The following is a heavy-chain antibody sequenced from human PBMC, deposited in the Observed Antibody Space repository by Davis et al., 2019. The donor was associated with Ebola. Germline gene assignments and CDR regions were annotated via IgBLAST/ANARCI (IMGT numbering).Heavy chain of an antibody. CDR3: ARDEFDDFWSGYYDY. V-gene: IGHV1-46*01. J-gene: IGHJ4*02. D-gene: IGHD3-3*01. CDR2: INPSGGST. CDR1: GYTFTSYY. Sequence: ASVKVSCKASGYTFTSYYMHWVRQAPGQGLEWMGIINPSGGSTSYAQKFQGRVTMTRDTSTSTVYMELSSLRAEDTAVYYCARDEFDDFWSGYYDYWGQGTLVTVSS.